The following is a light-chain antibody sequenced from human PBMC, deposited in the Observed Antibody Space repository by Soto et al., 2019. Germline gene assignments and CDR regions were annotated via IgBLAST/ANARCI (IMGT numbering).Light chain of an antibody. J-gene: IGKJ1*01. CDR2: SAS. Sequence: DVHMSLSPSSLSSSVGYRFTITCLASQSISSYLNWYQQKPGKVPKLLIYSASSLQSGVPSRFSGSGSRTDFTLTIYSLQPEDGTTDRSAGWSATPWRFAQGTKVDIK. CDR1: QSISSY. V-gene: IGKV1-39*01. CDR3: AGWSATPWR.